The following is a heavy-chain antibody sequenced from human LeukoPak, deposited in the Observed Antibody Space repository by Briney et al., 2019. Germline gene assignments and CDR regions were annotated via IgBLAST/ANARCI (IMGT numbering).Heavy chain of an antibody. V-gene: IGHV5-51*01. CDR1: GYSFTNYW. Sequence: GESLKISCKGSGYSFTNYWIGWVRQMPGKGLEWMGIIYPDDSDTRYSPSFEGQVTISVDKSISIAYLQWSSLKASDTAMYYCARRGSTGWKYDYWGQGTLVIVSS. J-gene: IGHJ4*02. CDR2: IYPDDSDT. D-gene: IGHD3-16*01. CDR3: ARRGSTGWKYDY.